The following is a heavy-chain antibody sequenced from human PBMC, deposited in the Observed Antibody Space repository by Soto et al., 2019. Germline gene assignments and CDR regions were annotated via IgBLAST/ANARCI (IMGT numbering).Heavy chain of an antibody. CDR3: ARDRIQLRLGKYSFHGMDV. CDR2: IVPRFGSP. J-gene: IGHJ6*02. Sequence: QVQLVQSGAEMRKPGSSLRVSCKASGGTFSDYAFSWVRQAPGQGLEWMGGIVPRFGSPNYAQKFGGRVTITADTSTSTVYMELSGLRFDATAVYFCARDRIQLRLGKYSFHGMDVWGQGTTITVSS. D-gene: IGHD3-16*01. V-gene: IGHV1-69*06. CDR1: GGTFSDYA.